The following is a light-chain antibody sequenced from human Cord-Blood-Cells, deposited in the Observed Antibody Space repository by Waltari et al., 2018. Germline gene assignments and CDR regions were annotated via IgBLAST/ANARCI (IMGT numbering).Light chain of an antibody. CDR2: EGS. CDR3: CSYAGSSTLV. CDR1: RSAVGSYNL. J-gene: IGLJ3*02. Sequence: QSALTQPASVSGSPGQSITISCPGTRSAVGSYNLVPWYQQHPGKAPKLMIYEGSKRPSGVSNRFSGSKSGNTASLTISGLRAEDEADYYCCSYAGSSTLVFGGGTKLTVL. V-gene: IGLV2-23*01.